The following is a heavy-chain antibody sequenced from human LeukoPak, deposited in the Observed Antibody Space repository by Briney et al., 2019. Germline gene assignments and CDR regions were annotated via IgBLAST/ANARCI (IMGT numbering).Heavy chain of an antibody. CDR3: ARDSRTGTEEVRWFDP. CDR2: IIPIFGTA. CDR1: GGTFSSYA. Sequence: TVMVSCKASGGTFSSYAISWVRQAPGQGLEWMGGIIPIFGTANYAQKFQGRVTITADESTSTAYMELSSLRSEDTAVYYCARDSRTGTEEVRWFDPWGQGTLVTVSS. J-gene: IGHJ5*02. D-gene: IGHD1-7*01. V-gene: IGHV1-69*13.